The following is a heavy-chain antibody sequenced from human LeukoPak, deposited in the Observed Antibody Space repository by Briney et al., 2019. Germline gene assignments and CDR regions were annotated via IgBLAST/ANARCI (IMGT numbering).Heavy chain of an antibody. D-gene: IGHD2-15*01. V-gene: IGHV3-21*01. Sequence: KAGASLRLSCAASGFTFDTYAMTWVRQAPGKGLAWVSSISSGGTYIYYAESVRGRSTISRDNTKNFLYLQLSTLRVEDTAVYYCARDRPTGRSRGVVVQWGQGTLVTVSS. CDR3: ARDRPTGRSRGVVVQ. CDR2: ISSGGTYI. CDR1: GFTFDTYA. J-gene: IGHJ4*02.